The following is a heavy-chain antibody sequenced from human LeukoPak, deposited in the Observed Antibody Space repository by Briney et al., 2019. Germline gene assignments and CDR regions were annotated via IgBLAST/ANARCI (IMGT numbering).Heavy chain of an antibody. Sequence: ASVKVSCKASGYTFTSYGINWVRQAPGQGLEWMGWISAYNGNTNYAQNLQGRVTMTTDTSTSTAYMELRGLRSDDTAVYYCARVHRYNPYYFDYWGQGTLVTVSS. CDR3: ARVHRYNPYYFDY. CDR2: ISAYNGNT. CDR1: GYTFTSYG. V-gene: IGHV1-18*01. J-gene: IGHJ4*02. D-gene: IGHD5-24*01.